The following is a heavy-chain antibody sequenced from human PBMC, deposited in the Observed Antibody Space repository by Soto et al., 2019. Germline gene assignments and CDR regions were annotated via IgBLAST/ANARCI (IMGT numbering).Heavy chain of an antibody. CDR3: ARRRSSHSSSWHDFAY. D-gene: IGHD6-13*01. V-gene: IGHV4-34*01. Sequence: SETLSLTCAVYGGSFGGYSWGWIRQPPGKGLEWIGEINHSGSTNYNPSLKSRVTISVDTSKNQFSLKLSSVTAADTAVYYCARRRSSHSSSWHDFAYWGRGPRVT. CDR1: GGSFGGYS. CDR2: INHSGST. J-gene: IGHJ4*02.